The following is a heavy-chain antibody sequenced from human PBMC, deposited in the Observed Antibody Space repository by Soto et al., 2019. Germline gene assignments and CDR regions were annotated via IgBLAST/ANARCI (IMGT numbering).Heavy chain of an antibody. CDR2: VHPSGNT. Sequence: SETLSLTCTVSGVSISNTEWWSWVRQPPGKGLEWMGEVHPSGNTNYNPSLKGRVTMSVDKSKNQFSLMLRSVTATDTAIYYCAKWHTLNPWGQGTLVTVYS. CDR3: AKWHTLNP. J-gene: IGHJ5*02. CDR1: GVSISNTEW. V-gene: IGHV4-4*02. D-gene: IGHD2-8*01.